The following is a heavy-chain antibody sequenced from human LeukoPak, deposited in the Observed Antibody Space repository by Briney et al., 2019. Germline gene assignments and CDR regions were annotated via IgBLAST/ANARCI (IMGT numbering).Heavy chain of an antibody. D-gene: IGHD6-19*01. Sequence: ASVKVSCKASGYTFSIYGFSWVRQAPGQGLEWMGWISVYNGNTNYAQKFQGRVTMTTDTSTSTAHMELRSLRSDDTAVYYCASLLTYSSGWFLYWGQGTLVTVSS. CDR2: ISVYNGNT. CDR3: ASLLTYSSGWFLY. CDR1: GYTFSIYG. J-gene: IGHJ4*02. V-gene: IGHV1-18*01.